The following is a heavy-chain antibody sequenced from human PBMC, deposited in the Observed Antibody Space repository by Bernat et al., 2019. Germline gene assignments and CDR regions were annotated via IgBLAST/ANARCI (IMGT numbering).Heavy chain of an antibody. J-gene: IGHJ3*02. V-gene: IGHV4-59*08. Sequence: QVQLQESGPGLVKPSDTLSLTCTVSGGSTSTYYWTWIRQPPGKRLEWIGPIYHRWSANYRPALRSRVTISIYTSKNQFSLRLTSVTASDTAMYYCARTTWSGGLNNAFDIWGQGTMVTVSS. D-gene: IGHD3-3*01. CDR1: GGSTSTYY. CDR3: ARTTWSGGLNNAFDI. CDR2: IYHRWSA.